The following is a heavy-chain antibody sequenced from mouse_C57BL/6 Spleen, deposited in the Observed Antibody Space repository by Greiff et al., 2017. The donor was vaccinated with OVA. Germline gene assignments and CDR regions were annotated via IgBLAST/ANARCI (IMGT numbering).Heavy chain of an antibody. Sequence: DVHLVESGEGLVKPGGSLKLSCAASGFTFSSYAMSWVRQTPEKRLEWVAYISSGGDYIYYADTVKGRLPNSRDNARNTLYLQMSSLKSEDTAMYYCTRAPLRGAMDYWGQGTSVTVSS. D-gene: IGHD6-1*01. CDR3: TRAPLRGAMDY. CDR2: ISSGGDYI. V-gene: IGHV5-9-1*02. J-gene: IGHJ4*01. CDR1: GFTFSSYA.